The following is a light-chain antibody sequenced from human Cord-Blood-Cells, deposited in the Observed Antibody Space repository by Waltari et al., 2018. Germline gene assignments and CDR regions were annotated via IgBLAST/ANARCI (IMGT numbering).Light chain of an antibody. V-gene: IGKV2-40*01. CDR1: PCHLESDDGNTY. J-gene: IGKJ1*01. Sequence: DMVMTQTPLSLRVTPEEPASISCMSSPCHLESDDGNTYLDWYLQKPGQSPRLLIYTRSDRASEFPCMFSGRMSGAYFTLRISRVEAGDVGVYDGMQRTDLPLTFGQGTNGE. CDR2: TRS. CDR3: MQRTDLPLT.